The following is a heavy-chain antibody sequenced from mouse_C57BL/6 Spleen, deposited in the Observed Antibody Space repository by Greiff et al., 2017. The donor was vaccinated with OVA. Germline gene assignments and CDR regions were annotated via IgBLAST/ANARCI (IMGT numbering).Heavy chain of an antibody. Sequence: QVQLKQPGAELVKPGASVKMSCKASGYTFTSYWITWVKQRPGQGLEWIGDIYPGSGSTNYNEKFKSKATLTVDTSSSTAYMQLSSLTSEDSAVYYCARDSSGLYYAMDYWGQGTSVTVSS. CDR1: GYTFTSYW. CDR3: ARDSSGLYYAMDY. J-gene: IGHJ4*01. V-gene: IGHV1-55*01. D-gene: IGHD3-2*02. CDR2: IYPGSGST.